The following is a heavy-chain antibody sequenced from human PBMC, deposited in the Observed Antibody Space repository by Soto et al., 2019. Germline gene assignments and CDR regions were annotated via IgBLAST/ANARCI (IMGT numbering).Heavy chain of an antibody. CDR3: ARFLRVPKDIEVVVAATPDY. CDR2: IYYSGST. D-gene: IGHD2-15*01. J-gene: IGHJ4*02. V-gene: IGHV4-31*03. Sequence: SETLSLTCTVSGGSISSGGYYWSWIRQHPGKGLEWIGYIYYSGSTYYNPSLKSRVTISVDTSKNQFSLKLSSVTAADTAVYYCARFLRVPKDIEVVVAATPDYWGQGTLVTVSS. CDR1: GGSISSGGYY.